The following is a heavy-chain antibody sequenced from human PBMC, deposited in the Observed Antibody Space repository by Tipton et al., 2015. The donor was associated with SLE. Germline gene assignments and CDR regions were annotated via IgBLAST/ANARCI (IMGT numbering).Heavy chain of an antibody. D-gene: IGHD3-3*01. CDR1: GFTFSSYS. Sequence: SLRLSCAASGFTFSSYSMNWVRQAPGKGLEWVSSISSSSSYIHYADSVKGRFTISRDNAKNSLYLQMRSLRGEDAAVYFCARRNAPHSPFYDFWDLYMDVWGKGTTVTVSS. CDR2: ISSSSSYI. CDR3: ARRNAPHSPFYDFWDLYMDV. V-gene: IGHV3-21*01. J-gene: IGHJ6*03.